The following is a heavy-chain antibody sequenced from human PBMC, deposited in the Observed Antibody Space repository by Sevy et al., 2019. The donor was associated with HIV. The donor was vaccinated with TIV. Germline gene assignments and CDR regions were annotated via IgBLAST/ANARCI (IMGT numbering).Heavy chain of an antibody. CDR3: AREHGIAAAGTYWFDP. D-gene: IGHD6-13*01. CDR1: GGSISSYY. J-gene: IGHJ5*02. V-gene: IGHV4-59*01. CDR2: IYYSGST. Sequence: SETLSLTCTVSGGSISSYYWSWIRQPPGKGLEWIGYIYYSGSTNYNPSLKSRVTISVDMSKNQFSLKLSSVTAADTAVYYCAREHGIAAAGTYWFDPWGQGTLVTVSS.